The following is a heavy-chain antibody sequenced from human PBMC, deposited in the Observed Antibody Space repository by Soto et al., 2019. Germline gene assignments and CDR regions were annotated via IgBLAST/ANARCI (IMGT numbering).Heavy chain of an antibody. CDR3: ARRQPSSPRDFVGDWFDP. Sequence: QVQLVESGGGVVQPGRSLRLSCAASGFTFSNYAMHWVRQAPGKGLEWVSVISYDGSSKTYGDSVKGRFTISRDNSKSPLYLQMNSLRPEDTAVYYCARRQPSSPRDFVGDWFDPWGQGTLVTVSS. CDR1: GFTFSNYA. V-gene: IGHV3-30-3*01. J-gene: IGHJ5*02. D-gene: IGHD2-21*02. CDR2: ISYDGSSK.